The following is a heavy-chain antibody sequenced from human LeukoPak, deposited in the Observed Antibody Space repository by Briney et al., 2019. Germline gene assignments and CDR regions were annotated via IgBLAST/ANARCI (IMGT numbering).Heavy chain of an antibody. CDR3: ARDLPVGYYDSSGYYFRDY. D-gene: IGHD3-22*01. V-gene: IGHV4-4*07. CDR1: RGSVSSYY. J-gene: IGHJ4*02. CDR2: IYTSGST. Sequence: PSETLSLTCTVSRGSVSSYYWSWIRQPAGKGLEWIGRIYTSGSTNYNPSLKSRVTMSVDTSKNQFSLKLSSATAADTAVYYCARDLPVGYYDSSGYYFRDYWGQGTLVTVSS.